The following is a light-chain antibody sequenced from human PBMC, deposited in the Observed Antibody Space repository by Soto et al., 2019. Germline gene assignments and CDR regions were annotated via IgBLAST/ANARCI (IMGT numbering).Light chain of an antibody. CDR1: SSDIGGYNY. V-gene: IGLV2-14*03. J-gene: IGLJ2*01. Sequence: QSVLTQPASVSGSPGQSITISCTGTSSDIGGYNYVSWYQQHPGKAPQLMIYDVSNRPSGLSNRFSGSKSGNTASLTISGLQAEDAADYYCSSYTTISTVVF. CDR3: SSYTTISTVV. CDR2: DVS.